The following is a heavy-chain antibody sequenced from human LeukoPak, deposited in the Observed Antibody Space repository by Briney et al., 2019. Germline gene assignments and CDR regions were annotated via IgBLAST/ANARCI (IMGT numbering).Heavy chain of an antibody. CDR1: GFTFNTYW. V-gene: IGHV3-7*01. J-gene: IGHJ6*02. CDR2: IKQDGSEK. CDR3: ATGRDMGV. D-gene: IGHD5-24*01. Sequence: PGGSLRLSCAASGFTFNTYWMSWVRQAPGKGLEWVANIKQDGSEKYYVDSVKGRFTISRDNAKNSLYLQMSSLRTEDTALYYCATGRDMGVWGQGTTVTVSS.